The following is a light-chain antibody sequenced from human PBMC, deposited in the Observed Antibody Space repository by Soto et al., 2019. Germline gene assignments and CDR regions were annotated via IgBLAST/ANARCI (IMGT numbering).Light chain of an antibody. J-gene: IGLJ2*01. CDR2: GNS. V-gene: IGLV1-40*01. CDR3: QSYDSSLSGSTV. CDR1: TSNIPTGYD. Sequence: QSVLTQPPSVSGAPGQRVTISYTGGTSNIPTGYDIHWYQQLPGKAPKLLIYGNSNRPSGVPDRFSGSKSGTSASLAITGLQAEDEAEYYCQSYDSSLSGSTVFGGGTKLTVL.